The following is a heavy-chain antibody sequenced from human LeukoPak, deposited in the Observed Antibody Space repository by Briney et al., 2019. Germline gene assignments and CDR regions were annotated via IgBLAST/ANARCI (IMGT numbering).Heavy chain of an antibody. Sequence: GGSLRLSCAASGFTFTSYSMNWVRQAPGKGLEWVSSISSSSSYIHYADSVKGRFTISRDNAKNSLCLQMSSLRAEDTAVYYCARGYCSGGNCYSTDYWGQGTLVTVSS. V-gene: IGHV3-21*01. D-gene: IGHD2-15*01. J-gene: IGHJ4*02. CDR3: ARGYCSGGNCYSTDY. CDR2: ISSSSSYI. CDR1: GFTFTSYS.